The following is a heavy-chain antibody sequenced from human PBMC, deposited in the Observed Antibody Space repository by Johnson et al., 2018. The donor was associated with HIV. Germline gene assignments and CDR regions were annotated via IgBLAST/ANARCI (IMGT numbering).Heavy chain of an antibody. V-gene: IGHV3-11*04. CDR1: GFTFSDYY. J-gene: IGHJ3*02. CDR3: ANLGDYGGNNGFDI. CDR2: IRSDGTTI. D-gene: IGHD4-23*01. Sequence: QVQLVESGGGLVKPGGSLRLSCAASGFTFSDYYMSWIRQAPGKGLEWVSYIRSDGTTIYDADSVKGRFTISRDNSKNTLYLQMNSLRPEDTAVYYCANLGDYGGNNGFDIWGQGTMVTVSS.